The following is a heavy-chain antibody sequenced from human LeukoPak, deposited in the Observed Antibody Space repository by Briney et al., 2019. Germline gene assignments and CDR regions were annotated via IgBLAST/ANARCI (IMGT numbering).Heavy chain of an antibody. V-gene: IGHV1-8*01. J-gene: IGHJ6*02. Sequence: ASVKVSCKASGYTFTSYDINWARQATGQGLEWMGWMNPNSGNTGYAQKFQGGVTMTRNTSISTAYMELSSLRSEDTAVYYCARGISAGNYYYGMDVWGQGTTVTVSS. CDR2: MNPNSGNT. CDR3: ARGISAGNYYYGMDV. D-gene: IGHD2-21*01. CDR1: GYTFTSYD.